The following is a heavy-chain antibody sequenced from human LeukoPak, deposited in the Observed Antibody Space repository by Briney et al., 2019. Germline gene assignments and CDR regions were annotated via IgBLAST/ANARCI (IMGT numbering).Heavy chain of an antibody. CDR1: GFTFSSYG. D-gene: IGHD5-24*01. J-gene: IGHJ4*02. Sequence: GGSLRLSCAASGFTFSSYGMHWVRQTPGKGLEWVAFIRYDGNNEYYVNSVKGRFTISRDNSQNTLYLQMNSLRAEDTAVYYCAKRGMTTIKEGFDYWGQGILVTVSP. V-gene: IGHV3-30*02. CDR2: IRYDGNNE. CDR3: AKRGMTTIKEGFDY.